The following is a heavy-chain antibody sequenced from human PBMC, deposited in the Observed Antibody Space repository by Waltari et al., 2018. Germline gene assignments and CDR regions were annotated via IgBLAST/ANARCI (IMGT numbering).Heavy chain of an antibody. CDR3: TRDRVGYCSGGTCYSRWFDP. CDR1: GYSLTESA. D-gene: IGHD2-15*01. J-gene: IGHJ5*02. V-gene: IGHV1-24*01. CDR2: CDPEYGEA. Sequence: QVQLVQSGAEVKKPGASVKVSCRVSGYSLTESALHWVRQAPGKGLEWLGGCDPEYGEAVYEQECHGRVNMTEDTSKDTAYMELSSLTYEDTAVYYCTRDRVGYCSGGTCYSRWFDPWGQGTLVTVSS.